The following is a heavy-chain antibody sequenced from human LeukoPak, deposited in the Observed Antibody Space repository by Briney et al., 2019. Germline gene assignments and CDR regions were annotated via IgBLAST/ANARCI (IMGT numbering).Heavy chain of an antibody. CDR2: IWYDGSNK. J-gene: IGHJ5*02. V-gene: IGHV3-33*01. CDR3: ARDEYPQYYYDSSGYPGWFDP. D-gene: IGHD3-22*01. Sequence: GGSLRLSCAASGFTFSSYSMHWVRQAPGKGLEWVAVIWYDGSNKYYADSVKGRFTISRDNSKNTLYLQMNSLRAEDTAVYYCARDEYPQYYYDSSGYPGWFDPWGQGTLVTVPS. CDR1: GFTFSSYS.